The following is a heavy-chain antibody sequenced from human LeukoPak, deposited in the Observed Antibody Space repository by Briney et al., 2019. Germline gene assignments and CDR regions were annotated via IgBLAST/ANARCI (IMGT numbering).Heavy chain of an antibody. CDR1: GGSLCSVY. CDR2: VSYSGST. J-gene: IGHJ3*02. V-gene: IGHV4-59*08. Sequence: SETLSLTCTVSGGSLCSVYWSCIREPPGTGLECIGHVSYSGSTDSNPSLKSRLTMSIDSPMNQVSLKLSSVTAADTAVYYCARLRLRYTRNGDSTSYELFDIWGQGTVVTVSS. D-gene: IGHD2-21*01. CDR3: ARLRLRYTRNGDSTSYELFDI.